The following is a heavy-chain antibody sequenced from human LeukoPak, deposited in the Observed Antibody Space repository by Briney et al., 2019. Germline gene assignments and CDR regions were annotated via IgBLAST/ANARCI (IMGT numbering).Heavy chain of an antibody. Sequence: SETLSLTCTVSGGSISSYYWSWIRQPAGKGLEWIGRIYTSGSTDYNPSLKSRVTMSVDTSKNHFSLRLSSLTAADTAMYYCARENSGGYRFDYWGQGTLVTVSS. J-gene: IGHJ4*02. CDR1: GGSISSYY. D-gene: IGHD1-26*01. V-gene: IGHV4-4*07. CDR3: ARENSGGYRFDY. CDR2: IYTSGST.